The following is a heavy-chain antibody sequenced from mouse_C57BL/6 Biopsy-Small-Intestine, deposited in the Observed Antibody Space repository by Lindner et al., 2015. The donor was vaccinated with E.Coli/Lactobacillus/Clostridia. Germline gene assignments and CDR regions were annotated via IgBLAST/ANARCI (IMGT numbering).Heavy chain of an antibody. J-gene: IGHJ1*03. CDR1: GFSLTSYA. Sequence: VQLQESGPGLVAPSQSLSITCTVSGFSLTSYAISGFASHQERVWSGLGVIWTGGGTNYNSALKSRLSISKDNSKSQVFLKMNSLQTDDTARYYCARNGYYGSSYWYFDVWGTGTTVTVSS. V-gene: IGHV2-9-1*01. CDR2: IWTGGGT. CDR3: ARNGYYGSSYWYFDV. D-gene: IGHD1-1*01.